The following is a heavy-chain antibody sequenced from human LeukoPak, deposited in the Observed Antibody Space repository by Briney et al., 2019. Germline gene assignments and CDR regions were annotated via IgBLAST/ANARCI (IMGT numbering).Heavy chain of an antibody. Sequence: PGGSLRLSCAASGFTFSNYWMHWVRQVPGKGLEWVSRINVDGSVKSYADSVKGRFTISRDNAKNTVSLQMNSLRAEDTAVYYCVRDLILVDTPGDDFDYWGQGALVTVSS. CDR2: INVDGSVK. CDR3: VRDLILVDTPGDDFDY. J-gene: IGHJ4*02. CDR1: GFTFSNYW. D-gene: IGHD4-23*01. V-gene: IGHV3-74*01.